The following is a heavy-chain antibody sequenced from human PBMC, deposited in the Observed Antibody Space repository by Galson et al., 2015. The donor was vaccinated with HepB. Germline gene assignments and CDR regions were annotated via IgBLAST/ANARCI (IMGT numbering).Heavy chain of an antibody. Sequence: LRLSCAASGFTFSNAWMSWVRQAPGKGLEWVGRIKSKTDGGTTDYAAPVKGRFTISRDDSKNTLYLQMNSLKTEDTAVYYCTTEGGTIFGVVNDWGGLYWGQGTLVTVSS. CDR1: GFTFSNAW. CDR3: TTEGGTIFGVVNDWGGLY. D-gene: IGHD3-3*01. CDR2: IKSKTDGGTT. V-gene: IGHV3-15*01. J-gene: IGHJ4*02.